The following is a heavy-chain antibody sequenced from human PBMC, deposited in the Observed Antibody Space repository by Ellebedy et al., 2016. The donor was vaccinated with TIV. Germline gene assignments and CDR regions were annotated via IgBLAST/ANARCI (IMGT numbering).Heavy chain of an antibody. V-gene: IGHV4-59*08. J-gene: IGHJ2*01. Sequence: MPSETLSLTCTVSGGSISSYYWSWIRQPPGKGLEWIGYIYYSGSTNYNPSLKSRVTVSVDTSKNQFSLKLSSVTAADTAVYYCARHNYYDSTSYFDLWGRGTLVTVSS. CDR1: GGSISSYY. CDR2: IYYSGST. CDR3: ARHNYYDSTSYFDL. D-gene: IGHD3-22*01.